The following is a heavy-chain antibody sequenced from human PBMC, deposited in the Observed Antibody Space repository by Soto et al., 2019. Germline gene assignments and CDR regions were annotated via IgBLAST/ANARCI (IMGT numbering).Heavy chain of an antibody. CDR3: ARFTYYYDSSGYFDAFDI. J-gene: IGHJ3*02. D-gene: IGHD3-22*01. CDR2: IYYSGST. V-gene: IGHV4-61*08. Sequence: PSETLSLTCTVSGGSIGGGADYWSWIRQHPGKGLEWIGYIYYSGSTYYNPSLKSRVTISVDTSKNQFSLKLSSVTAADTAVYYCARFTYYYDSSGYFDAFDIWGQGTMVTVSS. CDR1: GGSIGGGADY.